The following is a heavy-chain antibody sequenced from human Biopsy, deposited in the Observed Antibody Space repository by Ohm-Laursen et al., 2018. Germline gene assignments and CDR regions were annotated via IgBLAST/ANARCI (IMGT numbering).Heavy chain of an antibody. D-gene: IGHD1-26*01. CDR3: ARGPHSGSHSCFDY. CDR1: GGTFINYA. V-gene: IGHV1-69*01. J-gene: IGHJ4*02. CDR2: IIPMFGTA. Sequence: AKVSCKASGGTFINYAISWVRQAPGQGLEWMGGIIPMFGTANYAQMFQGRVTISADESTSTSYMELSSLTTEDTAIYYCARGPHSGSHSCFDYWGRGTLVTVSS.